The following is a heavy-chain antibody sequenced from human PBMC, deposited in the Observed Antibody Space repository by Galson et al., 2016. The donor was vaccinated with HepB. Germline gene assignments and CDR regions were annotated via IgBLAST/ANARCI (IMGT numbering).Heavy chain of an antibody. J-gene: IGHJ4*02. CDR2: IYTGNGSP. CDR3: VRGAEGFDL. Sequence: SVKVSCKASGYIFINYAIHWVRQAPGQRFEWLGWIYTGNGSPMYSHKYQGRVTITRETSATTAYMELTSLTSEDTAIYYCVRGAEGFDLWGQGTLVTVSS. V-gene: IGHV1-3*04. CDR1: GYIFINYA.